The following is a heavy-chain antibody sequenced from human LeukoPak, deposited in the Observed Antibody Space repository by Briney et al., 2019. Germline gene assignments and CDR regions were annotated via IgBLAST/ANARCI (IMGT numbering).Heavy chain of an antibody. CDR2: INPSGGST. V-gene: IGHV1-46*01. Sequence: GASVKVSCKASGYTFTSYYMHWVRQAPGQGLEWMGIINPSGGSTSYAQKFQGRVTMTRDTSTSTVYMELSNLRSEDTAVYYCARDLDDSSGYYYVKGPLDYWGQGTLVTVSS. CDR3: ARDLDDSSGYYYVKGPLDY. J-gene: IGHJ4*02. CDR1: GYTFTSYY. D-gene: IGHD3-22*01.